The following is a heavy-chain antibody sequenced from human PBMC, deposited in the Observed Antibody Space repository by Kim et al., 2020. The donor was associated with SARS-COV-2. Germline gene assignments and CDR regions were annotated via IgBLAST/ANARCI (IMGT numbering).Heavy chain of an antibody. J-gene: IGHJ3*02. D-gene: IGHD2-15*01. V-gene: IGHV4-31*02. CDR2: T. Sequence: TYYNPSLKSRVTISVDTSKNQFSLKLSSVTAADTAVYYCARDGRGRAFDIWGQGTMVTVSS. CDR3: ARDGRGRAFDI.